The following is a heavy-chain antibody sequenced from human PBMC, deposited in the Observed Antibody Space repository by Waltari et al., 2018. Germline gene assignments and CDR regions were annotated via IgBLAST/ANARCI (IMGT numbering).Heavy chain of an antibody. J-gene: IGHJ5*02. CDR1: GFTFSSYS. Sequence: EVQLVESGGGLVQPGGSLRLSCAASGFTFSSYSMNWVRQAPGKGLEWVSYISSSSSTIYYADSVKGRFTISRDNAKKSLYLQMNSLRAEDTAVYYCASFIVVVPAAVSWFDPWGQGTLVTVSS. D-gene: IGHD2-2*01. CDR3: ASFIVVVPAAVSWFDP. CDR2: ISSSSSTI. V-gene: IGHV3-48*04.